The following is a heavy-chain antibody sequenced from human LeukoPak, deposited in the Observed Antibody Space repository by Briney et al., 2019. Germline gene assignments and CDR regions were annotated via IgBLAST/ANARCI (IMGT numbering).Heavy chain of an antibody. J-gene: IGHJ4*02. D-gene: IGHD2-2*01. Sequence: SETLSLTCAVYGGSFSGYYWSWIRQPPGKGLEWIGEINHSGSTNYNPSLKSRVTISVDTSKNQFSLKLGSVTAADTAVYYCARKSLGYCSSTSCYALDYWGQGTLVTVSS. CDR3: ARKSLGYCSSTSCYALDY. V-gene: IGHV4-34*01. CDR2: INHSGST. CDR1: GGSFSGYY.